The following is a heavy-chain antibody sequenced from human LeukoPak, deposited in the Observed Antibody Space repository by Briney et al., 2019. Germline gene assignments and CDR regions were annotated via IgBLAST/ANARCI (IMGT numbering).Heavy chain of an antibody. J-gene: IGHJ6*03. CDR2: IYYSGST. Sequence: SETLSLTCTVSGGSISSSSYYWGWIRQPPGKGLEWIGSIYYSGSTYYNPSLKSRVTISVDTSKNQFSPKLSSVTAADTAVYYCAREQNYYYYMDVWGKGTTVTVSS. CDR3: AREQNYYYYMDV. CDR1: GGSISSSSYY. V-gene: IGHV4-39*07.